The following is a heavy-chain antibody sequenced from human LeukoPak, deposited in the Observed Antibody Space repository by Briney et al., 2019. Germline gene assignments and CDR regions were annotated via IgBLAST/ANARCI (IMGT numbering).Heavy chain of an antibody. Sequence: ASVKVSCKASGYTFTSYGISWVRQAPGQGLEWMGRIIPILGIANYAQKFQGRVTITADKSTSTAYMELSSLRSEDTAVYYCASGQTGYYYDSSGYFFDYWGQGTLVTVSS. CDR1: GYTFTSYG. CDR2: IIPILGIA. D-gene: IGHD3-22*01. CDR3: ASGQTGYYYDSSGYFFDY. J-gene: IGHJ4*02. V-gene: IGHV1-69*04.